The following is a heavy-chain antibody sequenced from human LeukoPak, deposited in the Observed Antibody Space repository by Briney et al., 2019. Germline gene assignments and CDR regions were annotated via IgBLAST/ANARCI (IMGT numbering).Heavy chain of an antibody. CDR1: GGSISSGGYY. D-gene: IGHD2-15*01. CDR3: ARVRLVVAATGAALMNWFDP. CDR2: IYYSGST. V-gene: IGHV4-31*03. J-gene: IGHJ5*02. Sequence: SETLSLTCTVSGGSISSGGYYWSWIRQHPGKGLEWIEYIYYSGSTYYNPSLKSRVTISVDTSKNQFSLKLSPVTAADTAVYYCARVRLVVAATGAALMNWFDPWGQGTLVTVSS.